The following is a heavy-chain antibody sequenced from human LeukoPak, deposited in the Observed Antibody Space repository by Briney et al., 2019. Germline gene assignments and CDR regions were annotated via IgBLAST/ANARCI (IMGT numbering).Heavy chain of an antibody. D-gene: IGHD3-10*01. Sequence: SETLSLTCTVSGGSISSGGYYWSWIRQHPGKGLEWIGYIYYSGSTYYNPSLKSRVTISVDTSKNQFSLKLSSVTAADTAVYYCARVFYGSVDVWGQGTTVTVSS. CDR2: IYYSGST. CDR1: GGSISSGGYY. J-gene: IGHJ6*02. CDR3: ARVFYGSVDV. V-gene: IGHV4-31*03.